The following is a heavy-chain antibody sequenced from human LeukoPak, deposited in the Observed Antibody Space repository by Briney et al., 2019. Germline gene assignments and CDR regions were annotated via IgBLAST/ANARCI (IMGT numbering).Heavy chain of an antibody. CDR2: IYYSGST. CDR1: GGSISSYY. V-gene: IGHV4-59*08. J-gene: IGHJ4*02. CDR3: ARHRQGGIYTSSWYGFDY. D-gene: IGHD6-13*01. Sequence: SETLSLTCTVSGGSISSYYWSWIRQPPGKGLEWIGYIYYSGSTKYNPSLKSRVTISVDTSKNQFSLKLSSVTAAATAVYYCARHRQGGIYTSSWYGFDYWGQGTLVTVSS.